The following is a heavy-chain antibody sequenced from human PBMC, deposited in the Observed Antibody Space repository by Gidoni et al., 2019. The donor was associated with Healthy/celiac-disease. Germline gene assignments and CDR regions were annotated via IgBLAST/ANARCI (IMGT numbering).Heavy chain of an antibody. D-gene: IGHD6-13*01. J-gene: IGHJ4*02. CDR2: INPSGGST. Sequence: QVQLVQSGAEVKKPGASVKVSCKASGYTFTSYYMHWVRQAPGQGLEWMGIINPSGGSTSYAQKFQGRVTMTRDTSTSTVYMELSSLRSEDTAVYYCARDRLAAAGTLGEGSHIDYWGQGTLVTVSS. V-gene: IGHV1-46*01. CDR3: ARDRLAAAGTLGEGSHIDY. CDR1: GYTFTSYY.